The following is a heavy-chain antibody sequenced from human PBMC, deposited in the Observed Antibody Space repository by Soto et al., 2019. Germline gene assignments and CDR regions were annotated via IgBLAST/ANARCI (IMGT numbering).Heavy chain of an antibody. CDR3: AYSSTPFDY. V-gene: IGHV3-23*01. CDR1: GFTFSSYA. CDR2: ISGSGGST. Sequence: EVQLLESGGGLVQPGGSLRLSCAASGFTFSSYAMSWVRQAPGKGLEWVSAISGSGGSTYYADSVKGRFTISRDNSKNTLYLQMNGLRAVDTAVFFCAYSSTPFDYWGKGTLVTVSS. D-gene: IGHD6-13*01. J-gene: IGHJ4*02.